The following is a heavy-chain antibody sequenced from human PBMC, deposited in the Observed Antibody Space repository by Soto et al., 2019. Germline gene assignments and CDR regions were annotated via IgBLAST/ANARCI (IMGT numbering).Heavy chain of an antibody. J-gene: IGHJ4*02. CDR1: GGSISSGGYY. D-gene: IGHD3-9*01. CDR3: ARVNYDILTGYTLFDY. CDR2: IYYSGST. Sequence: SETLSLTCTVSGGSISSGGYYWSWIRQHPGKGLEWIGYIYYSGSTYYNPSLKSRVTISVDTSKNQFSLKLSSVTAADTAVYYCARVNYDILTGYTLFDYWGQGTLVTVS. V-gene: IGHV4-31*03.